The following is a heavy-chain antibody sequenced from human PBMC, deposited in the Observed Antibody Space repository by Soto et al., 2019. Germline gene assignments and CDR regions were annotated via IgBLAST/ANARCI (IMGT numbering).Heavy chain of an antibody. CDR3: ARTYGDYGDYGY. D-gene: IGHD4-17*01. Sequence: QLQLQESGPGLVKPSETLSLTCTVSGGSISSSSYYWGWIRQPPGKGLEWIGSIYYSGSTYYNPSLKSRVTISVDTSKNQFYLKLSSVTAADTAVYYCARTYGDYGDYGYWGQGTLVTVSS. CDR2: IYYSGST. V-gene: IGHV4-39*01. J-gene: IGHJ4*02. CDR1: GGSISSSSYY.